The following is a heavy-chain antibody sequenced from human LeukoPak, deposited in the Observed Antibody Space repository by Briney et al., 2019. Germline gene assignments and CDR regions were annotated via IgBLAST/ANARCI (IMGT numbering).Heavy chain of an antibody. D-gene: IGHD6-13*01. Sequence: SSETLSLTCSVSGYSISSGYYWGWIRQPPGKGLEWIGTIYHSGTTFYNPSLQSRVTVSLDTSKNQFSLKLSSVTAADTAVYYCARAEYSSSWYLDYWGQGTLVTVSS. V-gene: IGHV4-38-2*02. CDR1: GYSISSGYY. CDR2: IYHSGTT. CDR3: ARAEYSSSWYLDY. J-gene: IGHJ4*02.